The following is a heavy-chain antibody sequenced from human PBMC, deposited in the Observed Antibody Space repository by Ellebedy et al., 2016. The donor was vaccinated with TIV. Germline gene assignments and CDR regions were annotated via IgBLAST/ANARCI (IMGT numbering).Heavy chain of an antibody. CDR1: GGTFSSYA. D-gene: IGHD2-2*01. CDR2: IIPILGIA. J-gene: IGHJ6*02. V-gene: IGHV1-69*04. CDR3: AITLVVPAAIFCYYGMDV. Sequence: AASVTVSCKASGGTFSSYAISWVRQAPGQGLEWMGRIIPILGIANYAQKFQGRVTITADKSTSTAYMELSSLRSEDTAVYYCAITLVVPAAIFCYYGMDVWGQGTTVTVSS.